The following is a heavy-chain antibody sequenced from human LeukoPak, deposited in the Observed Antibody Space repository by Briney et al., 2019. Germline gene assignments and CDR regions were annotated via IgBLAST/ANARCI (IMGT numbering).Heavy chain of an antibody. Sequence: PGRSLRLSCAASGFTFDDYAMHWVRQAPGKGLEWVSGISWNSGSIGYADSVKGRFTISRDNAKNSLYLQMNSLRAEDTALYYCANSVSSLNYYYGMDVWGQGTTVTVSS. V-gene: IGHV3-9*01. CDR1: GFTFDDYA. CDR3: ANSVSSLNYYYGMDV. D-gene: IGHD3-10*01. CDR2: ISWNSGSI. J-gene: IGHJ6*02.